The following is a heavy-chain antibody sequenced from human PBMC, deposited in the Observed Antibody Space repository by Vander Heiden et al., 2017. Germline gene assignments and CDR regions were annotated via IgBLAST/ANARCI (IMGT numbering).Heavy chain of an antibody. CDR1: GFTFSSYS. CDR2: ISSSSRTI. CDR3: PIDSRYDRSGYSDY. D-gene: IGHD3-22*01. Sequence: EVQLVESGGHLVQPGGSLRLSCAASGFTFSSYSLNWVRQAPGKGLDWVSYISSSSRTIYYADAVKGRFTISRDNAKNSLYLHMKRMRAEDTALYYYPIDSRYDRSGYSDYWGQGTMVTVYS. V-gene: IGHV3-48*01. J-gene: IGHJ4*02.